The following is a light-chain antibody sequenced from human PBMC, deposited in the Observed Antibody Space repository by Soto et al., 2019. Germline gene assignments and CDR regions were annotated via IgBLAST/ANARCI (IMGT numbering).Light chain of an antibody. V-gene: IGLV2-8*01. Sequence: QSALTQPPSASGSPGQSVTISCTGTSSDVGGYNYVSWYQQHPGKAPKLMIYEVSKRPSGVPDRFSGSKSGNTASLTVSGLQAEDEADYYCSSYAGSLVVFGGATKRTVL. CDR2: EVS. J-gene: IGLJ2*01. CDR1: SSDVGGYNY. CDR3: SSYAGSLVV.